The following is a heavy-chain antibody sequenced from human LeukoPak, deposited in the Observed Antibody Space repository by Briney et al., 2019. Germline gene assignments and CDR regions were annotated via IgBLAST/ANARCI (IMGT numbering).Heavy chain of an antibody. V-gene: IGHV3-21*01. D-gene: IGHD6-13*01. CDR3: ARAVWAAAGTYYFDY. CDR2: ISSSSSYI. Sequence: GGSLRLSCAASGFTFSSYNMNWVRQAPGKGLEWVSSISSSSSYIYYADSVKGRFTISRDNAKNSLYLQMNSLRAEDTAVYYCARAVWAAAGTYYFDYWGQGTLVTVSS. CDR1: GFTFSSYN. J-gene: IGHJ4*02.